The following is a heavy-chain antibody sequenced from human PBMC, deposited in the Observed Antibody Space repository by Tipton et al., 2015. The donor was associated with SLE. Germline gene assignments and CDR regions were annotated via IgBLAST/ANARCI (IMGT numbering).Heavy chain of an antibody. J-gene: IGHJ6*02. CDR2: IYYHGTT. CDR1: GGPISVGGYF. CDR3: ARGVTLDV. V-gene: IGHV4-30-4*08. Sequence: TLSLTCTVSGGPISVGGYFWTWIRQRPGKGLEWMGHIYYHGTTSYNPSLKSRVTISIDTSKKEFSLNLTYVTAADTAVYYCARGVTLDVWGQGTTVIVSS.